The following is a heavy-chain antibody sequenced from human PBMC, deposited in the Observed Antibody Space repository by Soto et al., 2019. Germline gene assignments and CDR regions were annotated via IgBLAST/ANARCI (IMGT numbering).Heavy chain of an antibody. J-gene: IGHJ4*02. V-gene: IGHV3-74*01. CDR1: GLIFSNYK. Sequence: EVQLVESGGGLVQPGGSLRLSCAASGLIFSNYKMHWVREAPGKGMVWVSRISTDWSVTDYADSVKGRFTVSRDNAKNTLYLQMNSLRAEDTAVYYCARDTDGLHYWGQGTLVTVSS. CDR3: ARDTDGLHY. CDR2: ISTDWSVT.